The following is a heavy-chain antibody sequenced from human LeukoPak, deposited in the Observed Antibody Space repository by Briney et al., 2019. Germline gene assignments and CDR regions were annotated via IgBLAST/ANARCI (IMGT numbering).Heavy chain of an antibody. J-gene: IGHJ4*02. D-gene: IGHD2/OR15-2a*01. CDR1: GFPFSSYG. CDR3: AKTFGWPFYFDY. V-gene: IGHV3-23*01. CDR2: ISGGGATT. Sequence: GGSLRLSCAASGFPFSSYGMGWVRQAPGKGLEWVSGISGGGATTYYADSAKGRFTISRDNSKNTLHLDMSSLRAEDTAEYYCAKTFGWPFYFDYWGQGTLVTVSS.